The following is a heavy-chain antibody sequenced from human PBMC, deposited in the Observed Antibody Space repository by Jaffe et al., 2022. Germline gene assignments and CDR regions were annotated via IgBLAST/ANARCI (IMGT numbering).Heavy chain of an antibody. CDR1: GFTFSSYG. V-gene: IGHV3-30*02. J-gene: IGHJ5*02. CDR3: AKAPGIAVAASYNWFDP. Sequence: QVQLVESGGGVVQPGGSLRLSCAASGFTFSSYGMHWVRQAPGKGLEWVAFIRYDGSNKYYADSVKGRFTISRDNSKNTLYLQMNSLRAEDTAVYYCAKAPGIAVAASYNWFDPWGQGTLVTVSS. CDR2: IRYDGSNK. D-gene: IGHD6-19*01.